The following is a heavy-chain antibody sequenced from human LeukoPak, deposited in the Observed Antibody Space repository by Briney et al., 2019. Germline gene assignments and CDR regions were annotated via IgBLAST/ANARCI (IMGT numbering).Heavy chain of an antibody. Sequence: SETLSLTCAVSGGSISSGGYSWSWIRQPPGKGLEWIGYIYHSGSTYYSPSLKSRVTISVDRSKNQFSLKLSSVTAADTAVYYCASMVRGFHLNWGQGTLVTVSS. CDR1: GGSISSGGYS. CDR3: ASMVRGFHLN. D-gene: IGHD3-10*01. V-gene: IGHV4-30-2*01. CDR2: IYHSGST. J-gene: IGHJ4*02.